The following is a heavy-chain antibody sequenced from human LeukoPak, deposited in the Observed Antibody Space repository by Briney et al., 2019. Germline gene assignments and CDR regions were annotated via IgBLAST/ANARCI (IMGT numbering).Heavy chain of an antibody. CDR3: AGYGKSKLDY. J-gene: IGHJ4*02. Sequence: PGGSLRLSCAASGFTFSIYWMRWVRQAPGKGLEWVANIKEDGNEKYYVDSVKGRFTISRDNAKNSLYLQMNSLRAEDTAVYYCAGYGKSKLDYWGQGTLVTVSS. CDR2: IKEDGNEK. D-gene: IGHD1-1*01. V-gene: IGHV3-7*05. CDR1: GFTFSIYW.